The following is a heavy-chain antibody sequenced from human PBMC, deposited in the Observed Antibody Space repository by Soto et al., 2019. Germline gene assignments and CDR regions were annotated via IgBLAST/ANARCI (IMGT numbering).Heavy chain of an antibody. CDR1: GDSISTVDYF. CDR3: ARGRYCLTGRCFPNWFDS. D-gene: IGHD2-15*01. CDR2: IYKSTTT. V-gene: IGHV4-30-4*01. J-gene: IGHJ5*01. Sequence: LSLTCSVSGDSISTVDYFWAWIRQPPGQALEYIGYIYKSTTTYYNPSFKSRVAISLDTSKSQFSLTVTSVTAADTAVYFCARGRYCLTGRCFPNWFDSWGQGTLVTVSS.